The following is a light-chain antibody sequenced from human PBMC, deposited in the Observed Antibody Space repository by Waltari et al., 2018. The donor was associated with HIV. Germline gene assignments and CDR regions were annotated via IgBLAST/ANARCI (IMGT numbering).Light chain of an antibody. CDR3: QSADSNASLWV. V-gene: IGLV3-25*03. J-gene: IGLJ3*02. CDR1: ALPKQY. CDR2: KDT. Sequence: SYELTQPPSVSVSPGQTARITCSGDALPKQYAYWYQQRPGQAPVLVIYKDTERPSGIPGRFPGSSSGTTATLTIIGVQAQDEADYHCQSADSNASLWVFGGGTKLTVL.